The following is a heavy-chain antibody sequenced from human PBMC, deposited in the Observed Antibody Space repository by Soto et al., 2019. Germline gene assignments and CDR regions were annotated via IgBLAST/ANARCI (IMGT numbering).Heavy chain of an antibody. Sequence: QVQLVQSGAEVKKPGASVKVSCKASGYTFTSYGISWVRQAPGQGLEWMGWISTYNGNTNYAQKLQGRVTMTTDTPTSTAYMELRSLRSDDTAVYYCARVPATGYYYDSSGYYYFDYWGQGTLVTVSS. V-gene: IGHV1-18*01. CDR3: ARVPATGYYYDSSGYYYFDY. D-gene: IGHD3-22*01. CDR1: GYTFTSYG. J-gene: IGHJ4*02. CDR2: ISTYNGNT.